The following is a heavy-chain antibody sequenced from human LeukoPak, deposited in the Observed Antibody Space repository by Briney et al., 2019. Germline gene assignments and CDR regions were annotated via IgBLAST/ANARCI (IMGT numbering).Heavy chain of an antibody. CDR1: GFTFSNYG. J-gene: IGHJ4*02. V-gene: IGHV3-30*18. Sequence: GGSLRLSCAASGFTFSNYGMHWVRQAPGKGLEWVALISYDGSNKYYADSVKGRFTISRDSFKNTLYLQMNSLSAEDTALYYCAKDLGSWYFDYWGQGTLVTVSS. D-gene: IGHD3-10*01. CDR3: AKDLGSWYFDY. CDR2: ISYDGSNK.